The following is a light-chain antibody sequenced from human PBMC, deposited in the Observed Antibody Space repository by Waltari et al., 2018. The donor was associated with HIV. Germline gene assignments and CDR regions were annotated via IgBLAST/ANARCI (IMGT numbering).Light chain of an antibody. V-gene: IGKV3-11*01. Sequence: EIVLTQSPATLSLSPGERATLSCRASQSVSNYLAWYQQKPGQPPRLLIYGASNRATGIPARFSGSGSGTDFTLTISSLEPGDFGVYYCQQRSNWPITFGQGTRLEIE. CDR2: GAS. J-gene: IGKJ5*01. CDR3: QQRSNWPIT. CDR1: QSVSNY.